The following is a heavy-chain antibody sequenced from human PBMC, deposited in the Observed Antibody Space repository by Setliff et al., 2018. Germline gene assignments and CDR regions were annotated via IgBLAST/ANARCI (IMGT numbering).Heavy chain of an antibody. CDR3: ARLLAGTGGFFYYGMGV. CDR2: ISADNGNT. D-gene: IGHD6-19*01. J-gene: IGHJ6*02. V-gene: IGHV1-18*01. Sequence: ASVKVSCKASGYTFTTYGISWVRQAPGQGLEWMGWISADNGNTNYAQNLQGRVTMTTDTSTSTAYMELRSLRSDDTAVYYCARLLAGTGGFFYYGMGVWGQGTTVTVSS. CDR1: GYTFTTYG.